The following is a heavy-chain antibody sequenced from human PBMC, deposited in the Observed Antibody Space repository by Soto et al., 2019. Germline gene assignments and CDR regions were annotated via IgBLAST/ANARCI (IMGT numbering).Heavy chain of an antibody. CDR1: GGSISSSSYY. V-gene: IGHV4-39*01. Sequence: SETLSLTCTVSGGSISSSSYYWGWIRQPPGKGLEWIGSIYYSGSTYYNPSLKSSVTISVDTSKNQFSLKLSSVTAADTAVYYCARQRDSARRKEMDDDYFDYWGQGTLVTVSS. CDR3: ARQRDSARRKEMDDDYFDY. J-gene: IGHJ4*02. D-gene: IGHD6-6*01. CDR2: IYYSGST.